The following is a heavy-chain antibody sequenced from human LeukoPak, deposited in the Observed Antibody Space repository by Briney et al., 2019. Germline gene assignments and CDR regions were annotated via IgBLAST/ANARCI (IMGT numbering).Heavy chain of an antibody. V-gene: IGHV3-23*01. CDR3: ADRWYFHL. J-gene: IGHJ2*01. Sequence: GGSLRLSCAASGFIFHNYPLAWVRQAPGKGLEWVSAISSSADGTHYADSVKGRFTIARDNSKDILYLQMNSLRVEDTAVYYCADRWYFHLWGRGTLVTVSS. CDR1: GFIFHNYP. CDR2: ISSSADGT.